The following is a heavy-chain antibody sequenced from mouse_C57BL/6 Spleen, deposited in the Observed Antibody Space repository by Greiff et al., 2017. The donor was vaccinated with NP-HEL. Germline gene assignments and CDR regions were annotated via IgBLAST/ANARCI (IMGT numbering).Heavy chain of an antibody. CDR2: ISDGGSYT. V-gene: IGHV5-4*01. J-gene: IGHJ2*01. CDR1: GFTFSSYA. Sequence: EVQGVESGGGLVKPGGSLKLSCAASGFTFSSYAMSWVRQTPEKRLEWVATISDGGSYTYYPDNVKGRFTISRDNAKNNLYLQMSHLKSEDTAMYYCAREEEKIELRRSFDYWGQGTTLTVSS. CDR3: AREEEKIELRRSFDY. D-gene: IGHD1-1*01.